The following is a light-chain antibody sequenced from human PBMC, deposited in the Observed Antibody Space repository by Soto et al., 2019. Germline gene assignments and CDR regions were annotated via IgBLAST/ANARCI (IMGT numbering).Light chain of an antibody. CDR2: DVS. Sequence: QSVRTQPASVSGSPGQSITISCTGTSSVVDAYNYVSWYQQHPGKAPKVMIYDVSNRPSGVSYRFSGSKSGITASLTISGLQAEDEADYYCCSYTSSSTYVFGTGTKVTVL. V-gene: IGLV2-14*03. CDR1: SSVVDAYNY. CDR3: CSYTSSSTYV. J-gene: IGLJ1*01.